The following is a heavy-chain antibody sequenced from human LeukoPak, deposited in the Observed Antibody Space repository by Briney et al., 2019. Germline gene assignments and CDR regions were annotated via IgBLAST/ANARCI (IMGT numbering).Heavy chain of an antibody. V-gene: IGHV3-21*01. Sequence: GGSLRLSCAASGFTFSSYSMNWVRQAPGKGLEWASSISSSSSYIYYADSVKGRFTISRDNAKNSLYLQMNSLRAEDTAVYYCARDMPLEVAPDAFDIWGQGTMVTVSS. J-gene: IGHJ3*02. CDR1: GFTFSSYS. D-gene: IGHD2-2*01. CDR3: ARDMPLEVAPDAFDI. CDR2: ISSSSSYI.